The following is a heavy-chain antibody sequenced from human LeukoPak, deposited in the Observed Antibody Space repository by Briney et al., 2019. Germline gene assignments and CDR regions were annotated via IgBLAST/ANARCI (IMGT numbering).Heavy chain of an antibody. CDR2: ISGSGGST. J-gene: IGHJ4*02. V-gene: IGHV3-23*01. D-gene: IGHD1-26*01. CDR3: VRDRGTYRPIDY. Sequence: GGSLRLSCAASGFTFSSYAMSWVRQAPGKGLKWVSAISGSGGSTYYADSVKGRFTISRDNAQNSLYLQMNSLRAEDTAIYYCVRDRGTYRPIDYWGQGTLVTVSS. CDR1: GFTFSSYA.